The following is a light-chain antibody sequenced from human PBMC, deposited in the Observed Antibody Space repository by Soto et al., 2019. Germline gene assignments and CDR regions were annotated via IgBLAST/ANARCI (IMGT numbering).Light chain of an antibody. CDR1: SSDVGSYNL. V-gene: IGLV2-23*01. Sequence: QSVLTQPASVSGSPGQSITISCTGTSSDVGSYNLVSWYQQHPGKAPKVIIYEGRKRPSGVSNRFSGSKSGNTASLTISGLQAEDEADYYCCSFAGSTPFVFGTGTKVT. CDR2: EGR. CDR3: CSFAGSTPFV. J-gene: IGLJ1*01.